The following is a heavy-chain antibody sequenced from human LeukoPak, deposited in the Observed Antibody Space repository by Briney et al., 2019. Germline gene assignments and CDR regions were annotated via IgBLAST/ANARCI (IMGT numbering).Heavy chain of an antibody. CDR3: ARFVYTSSYFDY. Sequence: SQTLSLTCTVSGGSISSGGYYWSWIRQPPGKGLEWIGYIYHSGSTYYNPSLKSRVTIPLDTSKNQFSLKLRSVTAADTAVYYCARFVYTSSYFDYWGQGTLVTVSS. CDR2: IYHSGST. D-gene: IGHD1-1*01. J-gene: IGHJ4*02. CDR1: GGSISSGGYY. V-gene: IGHV4-30-2*01.